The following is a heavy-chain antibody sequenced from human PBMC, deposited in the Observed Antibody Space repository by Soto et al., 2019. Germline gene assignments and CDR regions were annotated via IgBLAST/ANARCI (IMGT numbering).Heavy chain of an antibody. V-gene: IGHV1-46*01. CDR3: ARFGSRHYYDSSGYYFFDY. D-gene: IGHD3-22*01. Sequence: ASVKVSCKAPGYTFTSYYMHWVRQAPGQGLEWMGIINPSGGSTSYAQKFQGRVTMTRDTSTSTVYMELSSLRSEDTAVYYCARFGSRHYYDSSGYYFFDYWGQGTLVTVSS. CDR2: INPSGGST. CDR1: GYTFTSYY. J-gene: IGHJ4*02.